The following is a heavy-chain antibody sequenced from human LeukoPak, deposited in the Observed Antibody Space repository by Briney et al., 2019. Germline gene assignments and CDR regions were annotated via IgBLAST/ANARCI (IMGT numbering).Heavy chain of an antibody. J-gene: IGHJ5*02. Sequence: SGGSLRLSCAASGFTFDDYGMSWVRQAPGKGLEWVANIKQDGSEKYYVDSVKGRFTIPRDNAKNSLYLQMNRLRAEDTAVYYCARDREKGNWFDPWGQGTLVTVSS. CDR1: GFTFDDYG. D-gene: IGHD3-10*01. CDR2: IKQDGSEK. V-gene: IGHV3-7*01. CDR3: ARDREKGNWFDP.